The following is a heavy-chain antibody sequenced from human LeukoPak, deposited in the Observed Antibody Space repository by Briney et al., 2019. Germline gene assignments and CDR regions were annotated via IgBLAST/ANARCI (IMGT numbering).Heavy chain of an antibody. V-gene: IGHV4-34*01. J-gene: IGHJ4*02. CDR1: SGSFSGYY. D-gene: IGHD6-19*01. CDR2: INHSGST. Sequence: PSETLSLTCGVYSGSFSGYYWSWIRQPPGKGLEWIGEINHSGSTNYNPSLKSRVTISVDTSKNQFSLKLSSVTAADTAVYYCAREGIAVAVFDYWGQGTLVTVSS. CDR3: AREGIAVAVFDY.